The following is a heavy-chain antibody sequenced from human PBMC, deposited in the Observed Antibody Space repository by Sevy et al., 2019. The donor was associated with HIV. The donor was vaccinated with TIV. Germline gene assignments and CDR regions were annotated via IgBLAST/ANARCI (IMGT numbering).Heavy chain of an antibody. J-gene: IGHJ4*02. CDR2: IYYSGST. CDR1: GGSISNYY. V-gene: IGHV4-59*01. Sequence: SETLSLTCTVSGGSISNYYWSWIRQPPGKGLEWIGYIYYSGSTNYNPSLKSRVTISLDTSKNQFSLKLSSVTAADTAVYYCARERQLVLDYWGQGTLVTVSS. D-gene: IGHD6-13*01. CDR3: ARERQLVLDY.